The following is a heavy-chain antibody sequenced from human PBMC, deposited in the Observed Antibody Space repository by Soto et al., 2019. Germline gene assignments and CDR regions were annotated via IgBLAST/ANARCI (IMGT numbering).Heavy chain of an antibody. CDR3: ARDGLNYYDSSGYYYVPFDY. Sequence: PGGSLRLSCAASGSTFSSYAMHWVRQAPGKGLEWVAVISYDGSNKYYADSVKGRFTISRDNSKNTLYPQMNSLRAEDTAVYYCARDGLNYYDSSGYYYVPFDYWGQGTLVTVSS. CDR1: GSTFSSYA. D-gene: IGHD3-22*01. CDR2: ISYDGSNK. V-gene: IGHV3-30-3*01. J-gene: IGHJ4*02.